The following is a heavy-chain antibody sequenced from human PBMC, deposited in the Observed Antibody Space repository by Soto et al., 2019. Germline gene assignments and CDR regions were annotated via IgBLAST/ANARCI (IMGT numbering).Heavy chain of an antibody. J-gene: IGHJ6*02. CDR2: INPNTGSA. Sequence: QVQLVQSGAELKEPGASVKVSCRASGYTFISYYIHWVRQAPGQGLEWMGIINPNTGSASYAQNFPGRVAVTRDTSTSTVYLKLSSLGSEDTAVYYCGRDPNFSLTFHYSGMDVWGQGTSVTVS. V-gene: IGHV1-46*01. D-gene: IGHD3-3*02. CDR3: GRDPNFSLTFHYSGMDV. CDR1: GYTFISYY.